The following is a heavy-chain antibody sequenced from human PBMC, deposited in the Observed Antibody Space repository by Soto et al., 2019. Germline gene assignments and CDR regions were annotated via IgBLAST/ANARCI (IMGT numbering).Heavy chain of an antibody. Sequence: GXSXKVSFKASGGTXTSYAIGLVRQAPGQGLEWIGGIIPIFGTANYAQKFQGRVTITADKSTSTAYMELSSLRSEDTAVYYCARMDIVATTEDYWGQGTLGTVSS. CDR2: IIPIFGTA. CDR1: GGTXTSYA. CDR3: ARMDIVATTEDY. J-gene: IGHJ4*02. D-gene: IGHD5-12*01. V-gene: IGHV1-69*06.